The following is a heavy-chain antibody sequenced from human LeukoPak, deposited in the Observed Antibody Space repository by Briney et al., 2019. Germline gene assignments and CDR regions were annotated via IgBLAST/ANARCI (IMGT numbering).Heavy chain of an antibody. CDR3: AGALRGYSYGPTDY. V-gene: IGHV4-59*01. Sequence: PSETLSLTCTVSGGSISSYYWRWIRQPPGKGLEWIGYIYYSGSTNYNPSLKSRVTMSVDTSKNQFSLKLSSVTAADTAVYYCAGALRGYSYGPTDYWGQGTLVTVSS. J-gene: IGHJ4*02. CDR1: GGSISSYY. D-gene: IGHD5-18*01. CDR2: IYYSGST.